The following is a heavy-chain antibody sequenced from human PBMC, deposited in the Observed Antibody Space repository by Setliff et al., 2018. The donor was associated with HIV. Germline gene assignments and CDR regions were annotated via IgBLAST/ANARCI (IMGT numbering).Heavy chain of an antibody. V-gene: IGHV1-8*02. CDR2: MNPNSGNT. D-gene: IGHD3-22*01. CDR3: ARGGGGYYYVGAVDI. J-gene: IGHJ3*02. Sequence: VASVKVSCKASGYTFTGYYLHWVRQAPGQGLEWMGWMNPNSGNTGYAQKFQGRVTMTGNTSISTAYMELSSLRSEDTAVYYCARGGGGYYYVGAVDIWGQGTVVTVSS. CDR1: GYTFTGYY.